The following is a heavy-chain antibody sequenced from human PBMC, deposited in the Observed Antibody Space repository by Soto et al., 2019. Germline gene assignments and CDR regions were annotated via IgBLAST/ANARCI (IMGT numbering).Heavy chain of an antibody. CDR1: GYSFSDYW. V-gene: IGHV5-51*01. D-gene: IGHD2-15*01. CDR2: IYPYDPDT. J-gene: IGHJ5*02. Sequence: PGESLKISCRASGYSFSDYWIGWVRQMPGKGLEWMGIIYPYDPDTRYSPSFQGQVTISADKSISTIHLEWSSLKASDTAIYYCATLLAETPEYNWFDHWGQGTLVTVSS. CDR3: ATLLAETPEYNWFDH.